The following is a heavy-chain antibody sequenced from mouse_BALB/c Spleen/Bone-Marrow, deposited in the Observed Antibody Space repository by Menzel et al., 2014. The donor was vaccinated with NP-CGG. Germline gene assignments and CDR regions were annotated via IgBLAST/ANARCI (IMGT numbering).Heavy chain of an antibody. CDR3: ASLVHIVYHDN. Sequence: EVKLMESGGGLVQPGGSLNLACVASGFDFGRYWMSWARQAPGKGLEWIGEINPGSSTINYSPSLKDKFIISKDKAKNTLYLQRSKVKSEDTALYYSASLVHIVYHDNWGQGTTLTVSS. CDR2: INPGSSTI. CDR1: GFDFGRYW. V-gene: IGHV4-2*02. J-gene: IGHJ2*01. D-gene: IGHD2-1*01.